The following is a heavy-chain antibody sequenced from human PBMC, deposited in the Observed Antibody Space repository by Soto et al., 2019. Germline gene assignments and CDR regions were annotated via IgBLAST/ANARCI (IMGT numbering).Heavy chain of an antibody. CDR3: ARERYFDWSGLSYNWFDP. V-gene: IGHV1-69*13. D-gene: IGHD3-9*01. CDR1: GGTFSNYA. J-gene: IGHJ5*02. Sequence: SVKVSCKASGGTFSNYAMSWVRQAPGQGLEWMGGIIPIFGPAIYAQRFQGRVTITADESTTTAYMELSSLRSEDTAVYYCARERYFDWSGLSYNWFDPWGQGTLVTAPQ. CDR2: IIPIFGPA.